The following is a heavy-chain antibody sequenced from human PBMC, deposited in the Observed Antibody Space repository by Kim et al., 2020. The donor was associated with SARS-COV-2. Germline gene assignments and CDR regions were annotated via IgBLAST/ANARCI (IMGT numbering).Heavy chain of an antibody. CDR1: GGSISSSNW. D-gene: IGHD6-19*01. V-gene: IGHV4-4*02. J-gene: IGHJ5*02. CDR3: ARDGGSIAVAGSNWSDP. CDR2: IYHSGST. Sequence: SETLSLTCAVSGGSISSSNWWSWVRQPPGKGLEWIGEIYHSGSTNYNPSLKSRVTISVDKSKNQFSLKLSPVTAADTAVNYCARDGGSIAVAGSNWSDPWGQGTLVTVSS.